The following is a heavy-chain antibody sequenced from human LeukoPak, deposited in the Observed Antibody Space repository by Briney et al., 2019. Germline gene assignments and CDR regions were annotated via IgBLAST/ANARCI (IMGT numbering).Heavy chain of an antibody. J-gene: IGHJ4*02. V-gene: IGHV4-4*07. CDR2: IYTSGST. Sequence: SETLSLTCTVSGGSISSYYWSWIRQPAGKGLEWIGRIYTSGSTNYNPSLKSRVTISVDKSKNQFSLKLSSVTAADTAVYYCARSPPYSSGWYFDYWGQGNLVTVTS. CDR3: ARSPPYSSGWYFDY. CDR1: GGSISSYY. D-gene: IGHD6-19*01.